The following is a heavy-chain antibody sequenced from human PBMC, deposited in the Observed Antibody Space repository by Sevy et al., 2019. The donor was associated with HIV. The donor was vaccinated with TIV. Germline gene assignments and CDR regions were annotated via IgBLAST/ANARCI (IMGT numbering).Heavy chain of an antibody. CDR2: VWYDGSDK. CDR1: GFSFSSYG. J-gene: IGHJ4*02. V-gene: IGHV3-33*01. CDR3: ARDSGLQLFRY. D-gene: IGHD1-1*01. Sequence: GGSLRLSCAASGFSFSSYGMQWVRQAPGKGLEWVALVWYDGSDKYYADSVKGRFTISRDNSKNTLYLQMNSLRVEDTAVYYCARDSGLQLFRYWGQGTLVTVSS.